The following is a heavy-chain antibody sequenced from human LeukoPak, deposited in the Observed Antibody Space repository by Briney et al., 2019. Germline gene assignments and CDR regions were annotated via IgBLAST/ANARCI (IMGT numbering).Heavy chain of an antibody. CDR3: ARDETYFGELSPSSAFDI. D-gene: IGHD3-10*01. V-gene: IGHV3-20*04. CDR2: INWNGGST. J-gene: IGHJ3*02. Sequence: GGSLRLSCAASGFTFDDYGMSWVRQAPGKGLEWVSGINWNGGSTGYADSVEGRFTISRDNAKNSLYLQMNSLRAEDTAVYYCARDETYFGELSPSSAFDIWGQGTMVTVSS. CDR1: GFTFDDYG.